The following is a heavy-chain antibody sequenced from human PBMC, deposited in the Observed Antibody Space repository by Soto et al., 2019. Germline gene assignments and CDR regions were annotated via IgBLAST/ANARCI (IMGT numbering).Heavy chain of an antibody. J-gene: IGHJ3*02. D-gene: IGHD3-10*01. CDR1: GGSISSSSYY. CDR3: ARHGGFGELIADAFDI. CDR2: IYYSGST. V-gene: IGHV4-39*01. Sequence: SETLSLTCTVSGGSISSSSYYWGWIRQPPGKGLEWIGSIYYSGSTYYNPSLKSRVTISVDTSKNQFSLKLSSVTAADTAVYYCARHGGFGELIADAFDIWGQGTMVTVSS.